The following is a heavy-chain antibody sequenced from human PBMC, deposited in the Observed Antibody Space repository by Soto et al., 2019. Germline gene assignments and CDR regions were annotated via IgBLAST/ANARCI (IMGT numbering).Heavy chain of an antibody. CDR2: ISGSGGST. CDR3: AKDKGLCSSTSCYRFFDY. J-gene: IGHJ4*02. V-gene: IGHV3-23*01. Sequence: GSLRLSCAASGFTFSSYAMSWVRQAPGKGLEWVSAISGSGGSTYYADSVKGRFTISRDNSKNTLYLQMNSLRAEDTAVYYCAKDKGLCSSTSCYRFFDYWGQGTLVTVSS. D-gene: IGHD2-2*01. CDR1: GFTFSSYA.